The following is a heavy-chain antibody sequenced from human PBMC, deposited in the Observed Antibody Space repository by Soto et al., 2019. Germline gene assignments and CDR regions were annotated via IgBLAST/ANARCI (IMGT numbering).Heavy chain of an antibody. V-gene: IGHV1-18*01. CDR3: ARDDCVSNSCYQGDY. D-gene: IGHD2-2*01. J-gene: IGHJ4*02. CDR2: VSTYNGNT. Sequence: QVQLVQSGAEVKKPGASVKVSCKASGYTFTSYGINWVRQAPGQGPEWMGWVSTYNGNTHYAQRLQGRVTMTTDTSTSRGYMELRSLTSDDNAVLHCARDDCVSNSCYQGDYWGQGTLVTVSS. CDR1: GYTFTSYG.